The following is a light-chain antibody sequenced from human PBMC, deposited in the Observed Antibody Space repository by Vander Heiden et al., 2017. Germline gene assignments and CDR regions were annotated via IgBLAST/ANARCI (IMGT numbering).Light chain of an antibody. CDR1: QSISSC. V-gene: IGKV1-39*01. Sequence: DIQMTQSPSSLSASVGDRVTITCRASQSISSCLNWYQQKPGKAPKLLIYAASTLQGGVPSRFSGSGYGTDFTLTISSLQPEDFATYYCQQSHSTPPITFSPGTKVDIK. CDR2: AAS. CDR3: QQSHSTPPIT. J-gene: IGKJ3*01.